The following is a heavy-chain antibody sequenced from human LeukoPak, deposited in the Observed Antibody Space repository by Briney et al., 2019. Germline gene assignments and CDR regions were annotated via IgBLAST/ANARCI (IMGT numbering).Heavy chain of an antibody. J-gene: IGHJ6*03. CDR1: GFTFSSYG. CDR2: IRYDGSGK. CDR3: ADGRGYSYGSYYMDV. D-gene: IGHD5-18*01. V-gene: IGHV3-30*02. Sequence: GSLRLSCAASGFTFSSYGMHWVRLAPGKGLEWVAFIRYDGSGKYYADSVKGRFTISRDNSKSTLYLQMNSLRAEDTAVYYCADGRGYSYGSYYMDVWGKGTTVTVSS.